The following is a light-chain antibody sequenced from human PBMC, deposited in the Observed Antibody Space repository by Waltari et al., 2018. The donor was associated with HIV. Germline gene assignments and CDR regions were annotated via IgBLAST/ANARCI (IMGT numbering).Light chain of an antibody. CDR2: DAS. CDR3: QQRSRWTVT. Sequence: EIVLTQSPVTLSQSPGERATLSCSASQSVNSYLAWYQHKTGQSPRLLIYDASTRATGVPARFSGNGSGTDFTLSISSLEPEDFAVYYCQQRSRWTVTFGQGTKVEVK. CDR1: QSVNSY. J-gene: IGKJ1*01. V-gene: IGKV3-11*01.